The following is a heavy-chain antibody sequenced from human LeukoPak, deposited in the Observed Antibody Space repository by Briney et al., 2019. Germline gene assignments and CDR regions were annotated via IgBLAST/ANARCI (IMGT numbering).Heavy chain of an antibody. V-gene: IGHV4-4*07. CDR2: IYSSEST. D-gene: IGHD4-23*01. Sequence: SETLSLTCTVSGGSISGYYWSWIRQPAGKGLEWIGHIYSSESTNYSPSLKSRVTMSVDTSKNQFSLKLSSVTAADTAVYYCAREVVVTPSWYFDLWGRGTLVTVSS. CDR3: AREVVVTPSWYFDL. CDR1: GGSISGYY. J-gene: IGHJ2*01.